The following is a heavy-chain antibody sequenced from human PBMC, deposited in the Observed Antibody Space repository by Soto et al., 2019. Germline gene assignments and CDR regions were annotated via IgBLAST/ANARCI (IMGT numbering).Heavy chain of an antibody. V-gene: IGHV3-72*01. CDR2: IRNKANRYTT. J-gene: IGHJ4*02. Sequence: EVQVVESGGGLVQPGGSLRLSCAASGFTFSDHYVDWVRQAPGKGLEWVGRIRNKANRYTTEYAAYVKGRFTISRDDSKNSVSLQMDSLKIEDTDVYLCAGDSARAGHTNEYWGQGTLVTVSS. D-gene: IGHD2-8*01. CDR1: GFTFSDHY. CDR3: AGDSARAGHTNEY.